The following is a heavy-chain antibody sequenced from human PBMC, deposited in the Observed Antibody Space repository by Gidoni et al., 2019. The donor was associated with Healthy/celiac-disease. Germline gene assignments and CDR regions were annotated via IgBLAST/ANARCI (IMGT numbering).Heavy chain of an antibody. D-gene: IGHD3-9*01. CDR2: IIPIFGTA. V-gene: IGHV1-69*01. J-gene: IGHJ6*03. Sequence: QVQLVQSVADVKKPGSSVKVSCKASGGTFSSYAISWVRQAPGQGLEWMGGIIPIFGTANYAQKFQGRVTITADESTSTAYMELSSLRSEDTAVYYCARAQEYDILTGYHGLDYYYYMDVWGKGTTVTVSS. CDR3: ARAQEYDILTGYHGLDYYYYMDV. CDR1: GGTFSSYA.